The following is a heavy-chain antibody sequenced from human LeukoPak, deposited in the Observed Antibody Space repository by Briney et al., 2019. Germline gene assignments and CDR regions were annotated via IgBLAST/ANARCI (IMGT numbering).Heavy chain of an antibody. CDR3: ARGGALITMVRGVGYYYYYMDV. D-gene: IGHD3-10*01. CDR1: GFTFSSYA. J-gene: IGHJ6*03. CDR2: ISSNGGST. Sequence: GGSLRLSCAASGFTFSSYAMHWVRQAPGKGLEYVSAISSNGGSTYYANSVKGRFTISRDNSKNTLYLQMGSLRAEDMAVYYCARGGALITMVRGVGYYYYYMDVWGKGTTVTISS. V-gene: IGHV3-64*01.